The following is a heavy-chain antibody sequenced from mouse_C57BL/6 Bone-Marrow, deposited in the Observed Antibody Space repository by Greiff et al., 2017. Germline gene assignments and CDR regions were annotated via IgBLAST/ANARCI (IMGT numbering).Heavy chain of an antibody. CDR1: GFTFSSYA. J-gene: IGHJ4*01. D-gene: IGHD1-1*01. V-gene: IGHV5-4*01. CDR2: ISDGGSYT. CDR3: AKRGDYGSSRYAMDY. Sequence: LVESGGGLVKPGGSLKLSCAASGFTFSSYAMSWVRQTPEKRLEWVATISDGGSYTYYPDNVKGRFTISRDNAKNNLYLQMSHLKSEDTAMYYCAKRGDYGSSRYAMDYWGQGTSVTVSS.